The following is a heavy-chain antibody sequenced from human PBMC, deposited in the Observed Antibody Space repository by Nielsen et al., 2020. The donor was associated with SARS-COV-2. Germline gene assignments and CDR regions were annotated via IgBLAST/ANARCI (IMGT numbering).Heavy chain of an antibody. Sequence: SETLSLTCTVSGGSVSSGSYYWSWIRQPPGKGLEWIGYIYYSGSTNYNPSLKSRVTISVNTSKNQFSLKLSSGTAADTAVYYCARDRGYSCMDVWGQGTTVTVSS. CDR2: IYYSGST. J-gene: IGHJ6*02. V-gene: IGHV4-61*01. CDR1: GGSVSSGSYY. D-gene: IGHD2-15*01. CDR3: ARDRGYSCMDV.